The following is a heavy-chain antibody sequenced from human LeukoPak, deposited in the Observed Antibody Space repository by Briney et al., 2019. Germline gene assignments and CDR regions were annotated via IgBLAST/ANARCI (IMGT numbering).Heavy chain of an antibody. J-gene: IGHJ6*02. Sequence: ASVKVSCKASGYTFTSNDINWVRQATGQGLEWMGWMNPNSGNTGYAQKFQGRVTMTRNTSISTAYMELSSLRSEDTAVYYCARWGYDYYYYYGMDVWGQGTTVTVSS. CDR1: GYTFTSND. V-gene: IGHV1-8*01. CDR3: ARWGYDYYYYYGMDV. D-gene: IGHD2-2*01. CDR2: MNPNSGNT.